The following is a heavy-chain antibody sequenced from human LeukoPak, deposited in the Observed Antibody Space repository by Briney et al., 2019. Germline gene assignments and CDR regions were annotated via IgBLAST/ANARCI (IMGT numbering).Heavy chain of an antibody. CDR1: GGSFSGYY. J-gene: IGHJ6*02. CDR3: ARGPPSGGRVRYYYGMDV. CDR2: INHSGST. V-gene: IGHV4-34*01. Sequence: KPSETLSLTCAVYGGSFSGYYWSWIRQPPGKGLEWIGEINHSGSTNYNPSLKSRVTISVDTSKNQFSLKLSSVTAADTAVYYCARGPPSGGRVRYYYGMDVWGQGTTVTVSS. D-gene: IGHD1-26*01.